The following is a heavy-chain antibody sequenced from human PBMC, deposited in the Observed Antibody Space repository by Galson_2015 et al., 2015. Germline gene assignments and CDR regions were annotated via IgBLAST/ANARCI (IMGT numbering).Heavy chain of an antibody. J-gene: IGHJ4*02. CDR1: GYTFTTYT. CDR2: ISAYNGNT. CDR3: ARGGATDFDD. D-gene: IGHD1-26*01. V-gene: IGHV1-18*01. Sequence: SVKVSCKASGYTFTTYTISWVRQAPGQGLEWMGWISAYNGNTKYAQNLQGRVTMTTDTSTSTAYMELRSLRSDDTAVYFCARGGATDFDDWGQGTLVTVSS.